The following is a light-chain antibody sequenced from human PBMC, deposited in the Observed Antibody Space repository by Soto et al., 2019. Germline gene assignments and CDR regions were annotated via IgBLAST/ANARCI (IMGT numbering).Light chain of an antibody. CDR1: SSNIGTNV. CDR3: AGWDESLSGPV. CDR2: NNN. V-gene: IGLV1-44*01. Sequence: QSVLTQPPSVSGTPGQRGTISCSGSSSNIGTNVVNWYQQFPGTAPKLLIFNNNNRPSGVPDRFSGSKSGSSASLAISGLLSEDEADYYCAGWDESLSGPVFGGGTKVTVL. J-gene: IGLJ3*02.